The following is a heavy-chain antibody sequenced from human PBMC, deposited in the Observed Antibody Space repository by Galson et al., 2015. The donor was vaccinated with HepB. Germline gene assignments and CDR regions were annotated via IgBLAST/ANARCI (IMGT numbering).Heavy chain of an antibody. V-gene: IGHV3-11*01. CDR2: ISSNGEGI. CDR1: GFDFNDRY. J-gene: IGHJ4*02. CDR3: QIGHYFDS. Sequence: SLRLSCAAAGFDFNDRYMSWIRQAPGKGLEWVSYISSNGEGIYYADSVKGRFTISRDNAKNLLYLQMNSVRAEDTAVYYCQIGHYFDSWGQGTLVIVSS. D-gene: IGHD2-21*01.